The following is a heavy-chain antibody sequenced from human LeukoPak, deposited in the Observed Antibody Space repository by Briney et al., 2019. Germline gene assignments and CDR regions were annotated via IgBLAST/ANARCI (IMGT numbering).Heavy chain of an antibody. D-gene: IGHD6-6*01. CDR2: TWNDGSKE. CDR3: ARHRTSSWDY. CDR1: GFTFSSYW. V-gene: IGHV3-33*08. J-gene: IGHJ4*02. Sequence: GGSLRLSCAASGFTFSSYWMSWVRQAPGKGLEWLAVTWNDGSKEYYGDSVQGRFIVSRDNPGNMVYLQMSSLRVEDSAVYYCARHRTSSWDYWGQGTLVTVSS.